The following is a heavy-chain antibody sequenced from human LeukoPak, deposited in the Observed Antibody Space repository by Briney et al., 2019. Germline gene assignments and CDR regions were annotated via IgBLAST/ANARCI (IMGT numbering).Heavy chain of an antibody. V-gene: IGHV4-34*01. CDR3: ARGACIVVVPAAIRFDP. Sequence: PSETLSLTCAVYGGSFSGYYWSWIRQPPGKGLEWIGEINHSGSTNYNPSLKSRVTISVDTSKNQFSLKLSSVTAADTAVYYCARGACIVVVPAAIRFDPWGQGTLVTVSS. D-gene: IGHD2-2*02. CDR2: INHSGST. J-gene: IGHJ5*02. CDR1: GGSFSGYY.